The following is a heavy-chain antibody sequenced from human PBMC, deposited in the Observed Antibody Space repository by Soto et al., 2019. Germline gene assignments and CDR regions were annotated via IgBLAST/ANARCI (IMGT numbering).Heavy chain of an antibody. Sequence: PSETLSLTCTVSGGSISSYYWSWIRQPAGKGLEWIGRIYTSGSTNYNPSLKSRVTMSVDTSKNQFSLKLSSVTAADTAVYYCAREKKYHYNPVRGMDVWGQGTTVTVSS. J-gene: IGHJ6*02. D-gene: IGHD2-2*01. V-gene: IGHV4-4*07. CDR1: GGSISSYY. CDR2: IYTSGST. CDR3: AREKKYHYNPVRGMDV.